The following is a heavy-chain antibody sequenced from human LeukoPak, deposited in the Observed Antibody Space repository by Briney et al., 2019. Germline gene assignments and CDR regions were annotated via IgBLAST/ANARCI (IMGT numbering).Heavy chain of an antibody. V-gene: IGHV4-4*07. CDR3: ARDGVSNRYDFWSGYSIGYFDY. CDR1: GGSISSYY. Sequence: SETLSLTCTVSGGSISSYYWSWIRQPAGKGLEWIGRIYTSGSTNYNPSLKSRVTMSVDTSKNQFSLKLSSVTAADTAVYYCARDGVSNRYDFWSGYSIGYFDYWGQGTLVTVSS. J-gene: IGHJ4*02. CDR2: IYTSGST. D-gene: IGHD3-3*01.